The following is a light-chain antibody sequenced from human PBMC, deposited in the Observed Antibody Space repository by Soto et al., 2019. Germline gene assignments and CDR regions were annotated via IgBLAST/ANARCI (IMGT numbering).Light chain of an antibody. CDR2: DVS. CDR3: SSYGGVSAPVL. J-gene: IGLJ3*02. Sequence: SALTQPASVSGSPGQSITISCTGTSSDVGGYNYVSWYQHHPGKVPKLMIYDVSHRPSGVSNRFSGSKSGNTASLTISGLQAEDEADYYCSSYGGVSAPVLFGGGTKVTVL. CDR1: SSDVGGYNY. V-gene: IGLV2-14*03.